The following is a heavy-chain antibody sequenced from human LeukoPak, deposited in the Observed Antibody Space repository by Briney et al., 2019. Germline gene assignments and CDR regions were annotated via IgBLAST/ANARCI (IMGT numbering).Heavy chain of an antibody. Sequence: GGSLRLSCAASGFTFTSYAMSWLRQAPGKGLELVSAISDSGGSTYYADSVKGRITISRDNSKSTLYLQMNSLRAADTAVYYCATPRYSGSYGPAFVYWGQGTLVAVSS. CDR2: ISDSGGST. D-gene: IGHD1-26*01. V-gene: IGHV3-23*01. CDR3: ATPRYSGSYGPAFVY. J-gene: IGHJ4*02. CDR1: GFTFTSYA.